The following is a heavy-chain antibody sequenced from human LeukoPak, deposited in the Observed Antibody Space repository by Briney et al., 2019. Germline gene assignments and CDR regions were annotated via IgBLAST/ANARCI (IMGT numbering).Heavy chain of an antibody. V-gene: IGHV3-66*04. CDR2: IYADGST. CDR1: GFTFSSYS. D-gene: IGHD3-3*01. Sequence: GGSLRLSCAASGFTFSSYSMNWVRQAPGEGLEWVSLIYADGSTHYTDSVKGRFSISSDNSQNTVYLQMNSLRGEDTAVYFCAKRSVPGRPGYWGQGTLVTVSS. J-gene: IGHJ4*02. CDR3: AKRSVPGRPGY.